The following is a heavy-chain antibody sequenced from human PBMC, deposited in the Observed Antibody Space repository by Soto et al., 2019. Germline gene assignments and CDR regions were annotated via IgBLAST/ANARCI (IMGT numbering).Heavy chain of an antibody. Sequence: SETLSLTCTVSGGSVTSDEDYWTWIRQSPGKGLEWIGYISNSGSTGYNPSLKTRLSMSVDRSKNQFTLRLSSVTAADTAVYFCATESGSTYGYFDHWGQGTQVTVSS. D-gene: IGHD5-18*01. J-gene: IGHJ4*02. CDR1: GGSVTSDEDY. CDR3: ATESGSTYGYFDH. V-gene: IGHV4-30-4*01. CDR2: ISNSGST.